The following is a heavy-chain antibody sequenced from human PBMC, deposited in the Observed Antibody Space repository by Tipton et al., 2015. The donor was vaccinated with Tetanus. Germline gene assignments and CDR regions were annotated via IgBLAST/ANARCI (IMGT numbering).Heavy chain of an antibody. CDR2: IHYTGGT. Sequence: TLSLTCTISGGSISSYYCNWIRQSPGKGLEWIGYIHYTGGTNYNPSLKSRVTISMDASRKQFSLRVSSVTAADTAVYYCARSYGDTFLFRLDYWGQGALVTVSS. D-gene: IGHD4-17*01. CDR1: GGSISSYY. CDR3: ARSYGDTFLFRLDY. J-gene: IGHJ4*02. V-gene: IGHV4-59*01.